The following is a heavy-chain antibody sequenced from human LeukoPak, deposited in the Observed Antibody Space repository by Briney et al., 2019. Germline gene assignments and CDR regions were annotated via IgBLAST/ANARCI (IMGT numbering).Heavy chain of an antibody. D-gene: IGHD6-13*01. CDR1: GFSVISNY. CDR3: ARDRCGYSSTCPFDY. Sequence: GGSLRLSCAASGFSVISNYMSWVRQAPGKGLEWLAFISYDGSNKYYADSVKGRFTISRDNSKNTLYLQMNSLRVEDTAVYYCARDRCGYSSTCPFDYWGQGTLVTVSS. J-gene: IGHJ4*02. V-gene: IGHV3-30-3*01. CDR2: ISYDGSNK.